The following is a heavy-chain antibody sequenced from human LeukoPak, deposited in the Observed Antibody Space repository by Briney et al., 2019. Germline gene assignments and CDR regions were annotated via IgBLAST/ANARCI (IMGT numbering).Heavy chain of an antibody. D-gene: IGHD5-12*01. J-gene: IGHJ5*02. Sequence: GASVKVSCKASGYIFTSYGISWVRQAPGQGLEWMGWISAYTGKTNYAQKFQGRVTMTTDTSTSTAYMELRSLRSDDTAVYFCARDRGYTGYDSRDGHWFDPWGQGTLVTVSS. CDR1: GYIFTSYG. V-gene: IGHV1-18*04. CDR3: ARDRGYTGYDSRDGHWFDP. CDR2: ISAYTGKT.